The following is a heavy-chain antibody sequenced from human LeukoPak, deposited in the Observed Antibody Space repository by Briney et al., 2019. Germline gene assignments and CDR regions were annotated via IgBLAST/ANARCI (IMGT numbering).Heavy chain of an antibody. Sequence: SETLSLTCAVSGGSISSGGYSWSWIRQHPGKGLEWIGYIYYSGSTYYNPSLKSRVTISVDTSKNQFSLKLSSVTAADTAVYYCARQGSGSYYPSYYYYGMDVWGQGTTVTVSS. CDR2: IYYSGST. J-gene: IGHJ6*02. CDR3: ARQGSGSYYPSYYYYGMDV. CDR1: GGSISSGGYS. D-gene: IGHD3-10*01. V-gene: IGHV4-31*11.